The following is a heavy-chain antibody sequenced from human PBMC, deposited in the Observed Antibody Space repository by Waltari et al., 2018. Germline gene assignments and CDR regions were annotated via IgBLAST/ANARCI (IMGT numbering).Heavy chain of an antibody. CDR3: ARLYYYDSSGYYPNWFDP. CDR2: ISSSGSTI. D-gene: IGHD3-22*01. CDR1: GFTFSSYE. J-gene: IGHJ5*02. Sequence: VQLVESGGGLVQPGGSLRLSCAASGFTFSSYEMNWVRQAPGKGLEWVSYISSSGSTIYYADSVKGRFTISRDNAKNSLYLQMNSLRAEDTAVYYCARLYYYDSSGYYPNWFDPWGQGTLVTVSS. V-gene: IGHV3-48*03.